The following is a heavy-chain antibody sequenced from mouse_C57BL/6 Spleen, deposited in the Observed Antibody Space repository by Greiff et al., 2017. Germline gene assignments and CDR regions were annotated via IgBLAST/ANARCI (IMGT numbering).Heavy chain of an antibody. Sequence: GGGLVQPKGSLKLSCAASGFSFNTYAMNWVRQAPGKGLEWVARIRSKSNNYATYYADSVKDRFTISRDDSESMLYLQMNNLKTEDTAMYYCVRHGLWSKGDYAMDYWGQGTSVTVSS. CDR2: IRSKSNNYAT. D-gene: IGHD1-1*02. CDR3: VRHGLWSKGDYAMDY. V-gene: IGHV10-1*01. CDR1: GFSFNTYA. J-gene: IGHJ4*01.